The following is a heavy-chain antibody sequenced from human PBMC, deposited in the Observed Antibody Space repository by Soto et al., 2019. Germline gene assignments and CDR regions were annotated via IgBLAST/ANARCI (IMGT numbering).Heavy chain of an antibody. CDR1: GGSISSYY. Sequence: SETLSLTCSVSGGSISSYYWTWIRQPPGKGLEWIGYIYYSGSTNYNPSLKSRVTISVDTSKNQFSLKLSSVTAADTAVYYCARVQGGSTSCYKNNCYYYGMEVWGQGTTVTV. V-gene: IGHV4-59*01. D-gene: IGHD2-2*02. CDR3: ARVQGGSTSCYKNNCYYYGMEV. CDR2: IYYSGST. J-gene: IGHJ6*02.